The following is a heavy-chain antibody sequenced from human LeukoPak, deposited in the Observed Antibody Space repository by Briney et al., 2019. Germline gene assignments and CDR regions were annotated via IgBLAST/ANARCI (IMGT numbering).Heavy chain of an antibody. Sequence: PSETLSLTCAVSGDSFSSHYWTWIRQSPGTGLEWIRYISHIGRTNYNPSLKSRVTISIDTSKNQFSLKLRSVTAADTAVYYCARDLVTVTKGFDIWGQGTMVSVSS. D-gene: IGHD4-17*01. CDR1: GDSFSSHY. CDR3: ARDLVTVTKGFDI. CDR2: ISHIGRT. V-gene: IGHV4-59*11. J-gene: IGHJ3*02.